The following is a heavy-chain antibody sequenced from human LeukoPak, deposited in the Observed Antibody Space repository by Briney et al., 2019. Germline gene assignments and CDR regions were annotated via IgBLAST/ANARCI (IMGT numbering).Heavy chain of an antibody. CDR2: INPNSGGT. J-gene: IGHJ4*02. CDR3: ARSREEQLPLTSFDH. V-gene: IGHV1-2*02. Sequence: ASVKVSCKASGYTFTGYSMHWVRQAPGQGLEWMGWINPNSGGTNYAQKFQGRVTMTRDTSISTAYMELSRLRSDDTAVYYCARSREEQLPLTSFDHRGQGTLVTVSS. CDR1: GYTFTGYS. D-gene: IGHD6-13*01.